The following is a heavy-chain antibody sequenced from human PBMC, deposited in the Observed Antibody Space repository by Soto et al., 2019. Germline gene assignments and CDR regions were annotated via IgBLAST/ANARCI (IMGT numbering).Heavy chain of an antibody. CDR1: GGSISSYY. Sequence: QVQLQESGPGLVKPSETLSLTCTVSGGSISSYYWSWIRQPAGKGLEWIGRIYTSGSTNYNPSLKSRVAMPVDTSKNQFSLKLSSVTAADTAVYYCARDISSYDYVWGSFLDYWGQGTLVTVSS. V-gene: IGHV4-4*07. CDR2: IYTSGST. J-gene: IGHJ4*02. D-gene: IGHD3-16*01. CDR3: ARDISSYDYVWGSFLDY.